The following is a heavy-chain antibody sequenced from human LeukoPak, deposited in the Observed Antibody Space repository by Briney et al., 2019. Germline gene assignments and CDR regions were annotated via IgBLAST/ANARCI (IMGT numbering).Heavy chain of an antibody. Sequence: PSETLSLTCTVSGYSISSGYYWGWIRQPPGKGLEWIGTIFYSGTTYYNPSLKSRVTISIDTSKNQFSLKLNSVTAADTAVYYCARYPKRAGRSYSSGWYVIDYWGQGTLVTVSS. J-gene: IGHJ4*02. CDR3: ARYPKRAGRSYSSGWYVIDY. V-gene: IGHV4-38-2*02. D-gene: IGHD6-19*01. CDR2: IFYSGTT. CDR1: GYSISSGYY.